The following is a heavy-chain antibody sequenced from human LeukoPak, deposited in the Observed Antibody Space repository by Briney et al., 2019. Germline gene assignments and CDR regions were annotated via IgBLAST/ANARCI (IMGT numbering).Heavy chain of an antibody. D-gene: IGHD6-19*01. CDR3: ARLYSSGWYFDY. CDR2: IYHSGST. J-gene: IGHJ4*02. Sequence: SGTLSLTCAVSGGSISSDGYSWSWIRQPPGKGLEWIGYIYHSGSTFYNPSLKSRVTISLDMSKNQFSLKLSSVTAADTAVYYCARLYSSGWYFDYWGQGTLVTVSS. CDR1: GGSISSDGYS. V-gene: IGHV4-30-2*01.